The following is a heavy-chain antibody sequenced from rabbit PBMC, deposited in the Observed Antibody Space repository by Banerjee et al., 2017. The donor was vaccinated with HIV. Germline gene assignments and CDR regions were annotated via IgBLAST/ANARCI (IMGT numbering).Heavy chain of an antibody. CDR3: ARSSYGGVGYAYATCNL. D-gene: IGHD6-1*01. CDR2: IDPVFAST. J-gene: IGHJ4*01. Sequence: QLVESGGGLVQPGGSLKLSCKASGLDISSYSMNWVRQAPGKGLEWIGYIDPVFASTYYASWVNGRFTISSHNAQNTLYLQLNSLTAADTATYFCARSSYGGVGYAYATCNLWGPGTLVTVS. CDR1: GLDISSYS. V-gene: IGHV1S7*01.